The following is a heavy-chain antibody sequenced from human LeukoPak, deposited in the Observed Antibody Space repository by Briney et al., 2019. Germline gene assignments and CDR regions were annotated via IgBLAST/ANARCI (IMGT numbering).Heavy chain of an antibody. J-gene: IGHJ4*02. CDR1: GFTFSSHW. Sequence: GGSLRLSCATSGFTFSSHWMSWVRQAPGKGLEWVSFIYSDNTHYSDSVKGRSTISRDNSKNTLYLQMNSLRAEDTAVYYCARRAGAYSHPYDYWGQGTLVTVSS. CDR3: ARRAGAYSHPYDY. CDR2: IYSDNT. V-gene: IGHV3-53*01. D-gene: IGHD4/OR15-4a*01.